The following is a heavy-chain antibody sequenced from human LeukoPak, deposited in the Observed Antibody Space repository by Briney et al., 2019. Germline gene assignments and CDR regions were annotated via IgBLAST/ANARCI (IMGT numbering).Heavy chain of an antibody. Sequence: GGSLRLSCAASGFTFSSYAMHWVRQAPGKGLEWVAVISYDGSNKYYADSVKGRFTISRDNSKNTLYLQMNSLRAEDTGVYYCAKDSGWIQFIEWGQGTPVTVSS. D-gene: IGHD5-24*01. CDR3: AKDSGWIQFIE. CDR2: ISYDGSNK. CDR1: GFTFSSYA. V-gene: IGHV3-30*04. J-gene: IGHJ4*02.